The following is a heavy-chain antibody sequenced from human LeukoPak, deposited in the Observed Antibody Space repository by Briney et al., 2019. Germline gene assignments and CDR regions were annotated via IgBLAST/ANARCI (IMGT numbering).Heavy chain of an antibody. CDR2: ISSSSNAI. Sequence: PGGSLRLSCAASGFSFGSFEMNWVRQAPGKGLEWLSYISSSSNAIYYTDSVRGRFTISRDNAKNSLYLQMNSLRDEDTAVYYCARDRGGTAWGQGTLVTVSS. V-gene: IGHV3-48*02. CDR3: ARDRGGTA. J-gene: IGHJ5*02. CDR1: GFSFGSFE. D-gene: IGHD1-7*01.